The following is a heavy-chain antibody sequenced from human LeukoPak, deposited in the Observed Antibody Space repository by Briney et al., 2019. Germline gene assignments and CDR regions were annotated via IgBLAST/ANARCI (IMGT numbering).Heavy chain of an antibody. J-gene: IGHJ4*02. CDR3: AKAFSAPSSSPVDY. V-gene: IGHV3-9*03. CDR1: GFTFDDYA. D-gene: IGHD6-13*01. CDR2: ISCVSTNI. Sequence: GRSLRLSCAASGFTFDDYAMHSVRPAPGKGLEWVSRISCVSTNIVYADSVKGRFTISRDNAKNSLYLQMHRLRAEDMALYFCAKAFSAPSSSPVDYWGQGTLVTVSS.